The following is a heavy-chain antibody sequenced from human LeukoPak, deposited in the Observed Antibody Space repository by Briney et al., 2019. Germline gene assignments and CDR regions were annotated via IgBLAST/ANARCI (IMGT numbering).Heavy chain of an antibody. CDR1: GGTFNNYA. J-gene: IGHJ3*02. CDR2: FIPVFGTA. Sequence: GASVKVSCKASGGTFNNYAISWVRQAPGQGLEWMGGFIPVFGTANFAQEFQGRVTITTDESTNTAYMELSSLRSEDTAVYYCASSGKFIVVVPAAMYDAFDIWGQGTMVTVSS. CDR3: ASSGKFIVVVPAAMYDAFDI. V-gene: IGHV1-69*05. D-gene: IGHD2-2*01.